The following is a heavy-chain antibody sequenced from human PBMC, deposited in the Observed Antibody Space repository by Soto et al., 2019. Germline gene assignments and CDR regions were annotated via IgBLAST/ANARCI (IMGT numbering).Heavy chain of an antibody. Sequence: GGSLRLSCAASGFTFSSYAMSWVRQAPGKGLEWVSAISGSGGSTYYADSVKGRFTISRDNSKNTLYLQMNSLRAEDTAVYYCAKHPSYCTNGVCYHFMDVWGQGTTVTV. V-gene: IGHV3-23*01. D-gene: IGHD2-8*01. J-gene: IGHJ6*02. CDR1: GFTFSSYA. CDR2: ISGSGGST. CDR3: AKHPSYCTNGVCYHFMDV.